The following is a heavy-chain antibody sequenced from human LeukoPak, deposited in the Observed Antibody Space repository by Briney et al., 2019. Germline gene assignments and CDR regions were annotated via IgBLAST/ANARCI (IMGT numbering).Heavy chain of an antibody. CDR2: INHSGST. CDR1: GGSFSGYY. CDR3: ALNYYDSSGQYGMDV. Sequence: PSETLSLTCAVYGGSFSGYYWSWIRQPPGKGLEWIGEINHSGSTNYNPSLKSRVTISVDTSKNQFSLKLGSVTAVDTAVYYCALNYYDSSGQYGMDVWGQGTTVTVSS. J-gene: IGHJ6*02. V-gene: IGHV4-34*01. D-gene: IGHD3-22*01.